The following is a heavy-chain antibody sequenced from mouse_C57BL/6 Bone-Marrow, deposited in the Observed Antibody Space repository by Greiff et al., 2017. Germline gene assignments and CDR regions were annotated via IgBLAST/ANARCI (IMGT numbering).Heavy chain of an antibody. J-gene: IGHJ2*01. CDR2: IDPSDSYT. CDR3: ARYDYSKDY. V-gene: IGHV1-69*01. D-gene: IGHD2-5*01. Sequence: VQLQQSGAELVMPGASVKLSCKASGYTFTSYWMHWVKQRPGQGLEWIGEIDPSDSYTNYNQKFKGKSTLTVDKSSSTAYMQLSSLTSEDSAVYYCARYDYSKDYWGQGTTLTVSS. CDR1: GYTFTSYW.